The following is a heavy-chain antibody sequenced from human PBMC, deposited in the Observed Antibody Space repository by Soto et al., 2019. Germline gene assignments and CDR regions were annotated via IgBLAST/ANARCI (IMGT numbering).Heavy chain of an antibody. CDR1: GYTFNKYG. Sequence: QVQLVQSGAEVKKPGASVKVSCKASGYTFNKYGISWVRQAPGQELEWMGWLSAYNGNTDYAQKFQGRVTITTATSPPTAYMELRSLGYDDTAIHYCARLPGKNWFDPWGQGTLVTVSS. CDR2: LSAYNGNT. V-gene: IGHV1-18*01. J-gene: IGHJ5*02. D-gene: IGHD2-2*01. CDR3: ARLPGKNWFDP.